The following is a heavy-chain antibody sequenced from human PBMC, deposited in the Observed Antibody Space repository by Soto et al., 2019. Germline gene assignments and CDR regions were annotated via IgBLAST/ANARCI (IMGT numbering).Heavy chain of an antibody. D-gene: IGHD3-16*01. CDR2: ISYDGSNK. V-gene: IGHV3-30-3*01. CDR3: ARDPGGTDLAEWTYYFDY. CDR1: GFTFSSYA. Sequence: QVQLVESGGGVVQPGRSLRLSCAASGFTFSSYAMHWVRQAPGKGLEWVAVISYDGSNKYYADSVKGRFTISRDNSKNTLYLQMNSLRAEVTAVYYCARDPGGTDLAEWTYYFDYWGQGTLVTVSS. J-gene: IGHJ4*02.